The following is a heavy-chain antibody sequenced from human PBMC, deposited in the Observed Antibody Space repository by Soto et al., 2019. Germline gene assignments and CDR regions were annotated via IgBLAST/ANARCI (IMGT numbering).Heavy chain of an antibody. CDR1: GDSISSGDYY. Sequence: QVQLQESGPGLVKPSQTLSLTCTVSGDSISSGDYYWSWIRQPPGKGLEWIGYIYYSGSTYYNPSLKSRATISVDTSKNQFSLKRSSVTAADTAVYYCARDIVLVPFFFGYYGMDVWGQGTTVTVSS. J-gene: IGHJ6*02. CDR3: ARDIVLVPFFFGYYGMDV. V-gene: IGHV4-30-4*01. D-gene: IGHD2-2*01. CDR2: IYYSGST.